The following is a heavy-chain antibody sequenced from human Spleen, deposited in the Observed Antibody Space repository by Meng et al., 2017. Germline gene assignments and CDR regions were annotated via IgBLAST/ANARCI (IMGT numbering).Heavy chain of an antibody. J-gene: IGHJ3*02. CDR3: TVYISGHI. Sequence: GESLKISCAASGFTVSHNYMSWVRQAPGEGLEWVGRITTKANNYATAYAASVKGRFSISRDDSKITSYLQMNSLRSEDTALYYCTVYISGHIWGRETVVTVSS. V-gene: IGHV3-73*01. CDR1: GFTVSHNY. D-gene: IGHD6-19*01. CDR2: ITTKANNYAT.